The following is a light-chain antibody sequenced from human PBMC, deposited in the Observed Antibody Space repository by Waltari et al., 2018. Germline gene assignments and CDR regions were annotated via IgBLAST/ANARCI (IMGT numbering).Light chain of an antibody. CDR3: QQYTKSPMYT. J-gene: IGKJ2*01. Sequence: EIVLTQSPGTLSLSPGERATLSCRASQSISNNYLAWYQQKPGQAPRLLIYVASTRATGIPDRFSGSGSGTDFTLTISRLEPEDFAVYYCQQYTKSPMYTFGQGTKLEIK. CDR1: QSISNNY. CDR2: VAS. V-gene: IGKV3-20*01.